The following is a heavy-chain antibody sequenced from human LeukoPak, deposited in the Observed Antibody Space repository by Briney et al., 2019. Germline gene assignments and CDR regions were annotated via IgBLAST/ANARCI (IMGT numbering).Heavy chain of an antibody. CDR3: ARVAGGAFDI. CDR2: ISSSSSTI. V-gene: IGHV3-48*01. CDR1: GFPFSTIA. Sequence: GGSLRLSCAASGFPFSTIAMTWVRQAPGKGLEWVSYISSSSSTIYYADSVKGRFTISRDNAKNSLYLQMNSLRAEDTAVYYCARVAGGAFDIWGQGTMVTVSS. J-gene: IGHJ3*02.